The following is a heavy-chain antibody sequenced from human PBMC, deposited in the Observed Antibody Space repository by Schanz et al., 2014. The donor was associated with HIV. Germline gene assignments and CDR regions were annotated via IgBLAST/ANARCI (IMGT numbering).Heavy chain of an antibody. V-gene: IGHV3-30*03. CDR1: GFSFDTFG. J-gene: IGHJ5*02. CDR3: ARDALPSSVRGMISNWFDP. D-gene: IGHD3-10*01. Sequence: QVQLVESGGGVVQPGRSLKLSCAGSGFSFDTFGIHWVRQAPGKGLEWLAVISYDGRNKKFANSVQGRFTISRDDSKNTVSLQMDDLRDEDTALYYCARDALPSSVRGMISNWFDPWGQGTLVTVSS. CDR2: ISYDGRNK.